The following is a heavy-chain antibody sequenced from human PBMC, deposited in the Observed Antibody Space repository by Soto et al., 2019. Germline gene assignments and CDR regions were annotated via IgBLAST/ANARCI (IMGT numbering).Heavy chain of an antibody. D-gene: IGHD6-13*01. CDR2: IYYSGST. CDR1: GGSFSGYY. V-gene: IGHV4-39*01. Sequence: SETLSLTCAVYGGSFSGYYWGWIRQPPGKGLEWIGSIYYSGSTYYNPSLKSRVTISVDTSKNQFSLKLSSVTAADTAVYYCARHVNEMGYSSSWYGLSWFDPWGQGTLVTVSS. CDR3: ARHVNEMGYSSSWYGLSWFDP. J-gene: IGHJ5*02.